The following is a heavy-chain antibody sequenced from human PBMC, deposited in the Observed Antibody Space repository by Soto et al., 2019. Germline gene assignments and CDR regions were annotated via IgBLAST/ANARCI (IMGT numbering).Heavy chain of an antibody. J-gene: IGHJ4*02. Sequence: GGSLRLSCAASGFTFSSYAMSWVRQAPGKGLEWVSAISGSGGSTYYADSVKGRFTISRDNSKNTLYLQMNSLRAEDTAVYYCAKGRIVVVPAAIVAFDYWGQGTLVTVSS. V-gene: IGHV3-23*01. CDR1: GFTFSSYA. CDR2: ISGSGGST. CDR3: AKGRIVVVPAAIVAFDY. D-gene: IGHD2-2*02.